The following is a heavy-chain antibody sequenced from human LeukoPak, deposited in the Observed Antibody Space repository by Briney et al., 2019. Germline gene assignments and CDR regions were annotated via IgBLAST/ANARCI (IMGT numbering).Heavy chain of an antibody. Sequence: PGKSLRLSCAASGFTFSTYGLDWVRQAPGKGLDWVAHISYDGGKKQYADSVKGRFTITRDNPKNTLHLQMIGLTVEDTALYYCARVRGNYYDNSGFPGDWGQGTLVTVSS. J-gene: IGHJ4*02. CDR3: ARVRGNYYDNSGFPGD. V-gene: IGHV3-30*04. CDR1: GFTFSTYG. D-gene: IGHD3-22*01. CDR2: ISYDGGKK.